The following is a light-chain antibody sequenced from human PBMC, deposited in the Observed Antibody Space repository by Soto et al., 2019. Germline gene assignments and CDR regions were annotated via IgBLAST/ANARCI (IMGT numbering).Light chain of an antibody. CDR2: GNS. CDR1: SSNIGAGYD. CDR3: QSYDSSLSGYV. Sequence: QSVLTQPTSVSGAPCQRVTISCTGSSSNIGAGYDVHWYQQLPGTAPKLLIYGNSNRPSGVPDRFSGSKSGTSASLAITGLQVEDEADYYCQSYDSSLSGYVFGTGTKVTVL. J-gene: IGLJ1*01. V-gene: IGLV1-40*01.